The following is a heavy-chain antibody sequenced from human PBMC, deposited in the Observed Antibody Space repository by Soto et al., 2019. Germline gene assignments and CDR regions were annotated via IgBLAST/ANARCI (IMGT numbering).Heavy chain of an antibody. CDR2: IYYSGST. CDR1: GGSISSSSYS. D-gene: IGHD3-16*01. Sequence: PSETLSLTCTVSGGSISSSSYSWGWIRQPPGKGLEWIGSIYYSGSTYYNPSLKSRVTISVDTSKNQFSLKLSSVTAADTAVYYCARHVGSSTGPWGWGQGTLVT. J-gene: IGHJ4*02. V-gene: IGHV4-39*01. CDR3: ARHVGSSTGPWG.